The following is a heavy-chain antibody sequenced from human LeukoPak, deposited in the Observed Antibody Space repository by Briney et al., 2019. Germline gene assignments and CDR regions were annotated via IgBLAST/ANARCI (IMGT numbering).Heavy chain of an antibody. CDR2: IYYSGST. J-gene: IGHJ5*02. D-gene: IGHD3-22*01. CDR1: GGSISSSGYY. V-gene: IGHV4-39*01. CDR3: ARHRADYYDSSGYPRT. Sequence: SETLSLTCTVSGGSISSSGYYWGWIRQPPGKGLEWIGSIYYSGSTYYNPSLKSRVTISVDTSKNQFSLKLSSVTAADTAVYYCARHRADYYDSSGYPRTWGQGTLVTVSS.